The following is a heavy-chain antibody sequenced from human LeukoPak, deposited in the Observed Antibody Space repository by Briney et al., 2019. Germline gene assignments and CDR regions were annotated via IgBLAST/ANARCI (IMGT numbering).Heavy chain of an antibody. V-gene: IGHV4-31*03. CDR3: ACGGVTQRSFDH. Sequence: SETLSLTCTVSRGSISSGGFHWSWIRQHPGKGLEWIGNIFYTGSADYNPSLKSRLSISVDMSQNQFSLKLRSVTAADTAVYYCACGGVTQRSFDHWGQGSLVTVSS. J-gene: IGHJ4*02. CDR2: IFYTGSA. CDR1: RGSISSGGFH. D-gene: IGHD2-21*02.